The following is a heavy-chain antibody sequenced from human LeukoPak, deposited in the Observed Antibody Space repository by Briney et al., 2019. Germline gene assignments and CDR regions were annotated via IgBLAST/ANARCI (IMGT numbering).Heavy chain of an antibody. CDR2: ISGSGGST. J-gene: IGHJ1*01. D-gene: IGHD3-10*01. Sequence: PGESLRLSCAASGFTFSSYAMSWVRQAPGKGLEWVSAISGSGGSTYYADSVKGRFTISRDNSKNTLYLQMNSLRAEDTAVYYCAIFTIVEKYFQHWGQGTLVTVSS. CDR3: AIFTIVEKYFQH. V-gene: IGHV3-23*01. CDR1: GFTFSSYA.